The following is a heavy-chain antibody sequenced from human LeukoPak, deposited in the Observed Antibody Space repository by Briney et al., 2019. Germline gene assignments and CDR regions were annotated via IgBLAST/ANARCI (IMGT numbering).Heavy chain of an antibody. Sequence: ASVKVSCKASGYTFTSYYMHWLRQAPGQGLEWMGIINPSGGSTSYAQKFQGRVTMTRDTSTSTVYMELSSLRSEDTAVYYCARDGPYYYGSGSYCDYWGQGTLVTVSS. CDR3: ARDGPYYYGSGSYCDY. V-gene: IGHV1-46*01. CDR2: INPSGGST. D-gene: IGHD3-10*01. J-gene: IGHJ4*02. CDR1: GYTFTSYY.